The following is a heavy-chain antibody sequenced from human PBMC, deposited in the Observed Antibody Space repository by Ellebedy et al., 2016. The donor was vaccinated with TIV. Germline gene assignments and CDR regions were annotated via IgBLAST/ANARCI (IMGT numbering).Heavy chain of an antibody. CDR2: IYSDGSST. CDR3: ERLGRGSGPYYYYGMDV. D-gene: IGHD3-10*01. J-gene: IGHJ6*02. CDR1: GFTFSSYW. Sequence: GGSLRLSCAASGFTFSSYWMHWVRQAPGKGLVWVSRIYSDGSSTSYAASVKGRFTISRDNAKNTLYLQMNSLRAEDTAVYYCERLGRGSGPYYYYGMDVWGQGTTVTVSS. V-gene: IGHV3-74*01.